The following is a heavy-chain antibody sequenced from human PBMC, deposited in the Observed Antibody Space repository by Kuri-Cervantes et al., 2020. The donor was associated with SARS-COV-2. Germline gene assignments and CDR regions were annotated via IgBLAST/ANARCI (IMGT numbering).Heavy chain of an antibody. Sequence: SCKASGYTFTSYYMNWVRQAPGKGLEWVSSISSSSSYIYYADSVKGRFTISRDNAKNSLYLQMNSLRAEDTAVYYCARGRYDFWSGFFPPTLWGQGTLVTVSS. CDR2: ISSSSSYI. CDR1: GYTFTSYY. CDR3: ARGRYDFWSGFFPPTL. D-gene: IGHD3-3*01. V-gene: IGHV3-21*01. J-gene: IGHJ4*02.